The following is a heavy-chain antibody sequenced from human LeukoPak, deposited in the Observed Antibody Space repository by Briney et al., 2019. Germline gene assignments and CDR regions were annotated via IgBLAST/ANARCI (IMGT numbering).Heavy chain of an antibody. CDR1: GFTFSSYW. V-gene: IGHV3-7*01. D-gene: IGHD3-10*01. CDR2: IKQDGSEK. Sequence: GGSLRLSCAASGFTFSSYWMSWVRQAPGKGLEWVANIKQDGSEKYYVDSVKGRFTISRDNAKNSLYLQMNSLRAEDTAVYYCARDTWRVRGVIIPSYYYYGMDVWGQGTTVTVSS. J-gene: IGHJ6*02. CDR3: ARDTWRVRGVIIPSYYYYGMDV.